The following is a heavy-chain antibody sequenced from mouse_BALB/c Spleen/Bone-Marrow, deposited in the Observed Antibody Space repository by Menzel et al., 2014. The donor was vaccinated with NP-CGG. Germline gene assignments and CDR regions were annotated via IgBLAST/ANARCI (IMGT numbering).Heavy chain of an antibody. CDR3: ARLGYYGWFAY. D-gene: IGHD2-3*01. V-gene: IGHV4-1*02. J-gene: IGHJ3*01. CDR1: GFDFSRYW. Sequence: EVQLQESGGGLVQPGGSLKLSCAASGFDFSRYWMSWVRQAPGKGLQWIGEINPESNTINYTPYLKDKFIISRDNAKNTLYLQMSKVRSEDTALYCCARLGYYGWFAYWGQGTLVTVSA. CDR2: INPESNTI.